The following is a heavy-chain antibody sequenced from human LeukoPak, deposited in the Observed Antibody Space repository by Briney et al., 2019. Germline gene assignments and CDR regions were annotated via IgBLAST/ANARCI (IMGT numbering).Heavy chain of an antibody. CDR3: ARDNWNSGYMDV. CDR2: IYHSANT. D-gene: IGHD1-7*01. V-gene: IGHV4-38-2*02. J-gene: IGHJ6*03. Sequence: SETLSLTCTVSGYSISSGFYWGWIRQPPGKWLEWIGSIYHSANTYYNPSLKSRVTISIDTSKNQFSLKLSSVTAADTAVYYCARDNWNSGYMDVWGKGTTVTVSS. CDR1: GYSISSGFY.